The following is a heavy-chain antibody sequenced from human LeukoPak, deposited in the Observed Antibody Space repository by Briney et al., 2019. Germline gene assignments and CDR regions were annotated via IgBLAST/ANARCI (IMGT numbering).Heavy chain of an antibody. V-gene: IGHV1-18*01. Sequence: ASVKVSCKASGYTFTSYGISWVRQAPGQGLEWMGWISAYNGNTNYAQKLQGRVTMTTDTSTSTAYMELRSLRSGDTVVYYCARGHGDYGMDVWGQGTTVTVSS. D-gene: IGHD3-10*01. J-gene: IGHJ6*02. CDR3: ARGHGDYGMDV. CDR2: ISAYNGNT. CDR1: GYTFTSYG.